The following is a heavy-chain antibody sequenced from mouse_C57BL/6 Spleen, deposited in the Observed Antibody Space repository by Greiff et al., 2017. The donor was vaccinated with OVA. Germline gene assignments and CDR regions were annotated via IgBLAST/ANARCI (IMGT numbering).Heavy chain of an antibody. CDR2: ISSGSSTI. V-gene: IGHV5-17*01. CDR1: GFTFSDYG. Sequence: EVHLVESGGGLVKPGGSLKLSCAASGFTFSDYGMHWVRQAPEKGLEWVAYISSGSSTIYYADTVKGRSTISRDNAKNTLFLQMTSLRSEDTAMYYCARPGDRAWFAYWGQGTLVTVSA. CDR3: ARPGDRAWFAY. D-gene: IGHD3-3*01. J-gene: IGHJ3*01.